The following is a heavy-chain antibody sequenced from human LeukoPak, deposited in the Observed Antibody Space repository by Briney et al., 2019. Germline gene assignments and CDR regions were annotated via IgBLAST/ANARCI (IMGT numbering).Heavy chain of an antibody. V-gene: IGHV3-30*18. D-gene: IGHD4-17*01. CDR2: ISYDGSNK. J-gene: IGHJ6*02. Sequence: GGSLRLSCAASGFTFSSYGMHWVRQAPGKGLEWVAVISYDGSNKYYADSVKGRFTISRDNSKNTLYLQMNSLRAEDTAVYYCAKEHDYGDGGMDVWGQGTTVTVSS. CDR1: GFTFSSYG. CDR3: AKEHDYGDGGMDV.